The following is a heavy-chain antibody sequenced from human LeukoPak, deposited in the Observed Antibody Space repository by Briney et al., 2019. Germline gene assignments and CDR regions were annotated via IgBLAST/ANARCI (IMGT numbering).Heavy chain of an antibody. CDR1: GGSISSGDYY. V-gene: IGHV4-30-4*01. J-gene: IGHJ4*02. CDR3: AILGCQWLDIDY. Sequence: SQTLSLTCTVSGGSISSGDYYWSWIRQPPGKGLEWIGYIYYSGSTYYNPSLKSRVTISVDTSKNQFSLRLSSVTAADTAVYYCAILGCQWLDIDYWGQGTLVTVSS. CDR2: IYYSGST. D-gene: IGHD6-19*01.